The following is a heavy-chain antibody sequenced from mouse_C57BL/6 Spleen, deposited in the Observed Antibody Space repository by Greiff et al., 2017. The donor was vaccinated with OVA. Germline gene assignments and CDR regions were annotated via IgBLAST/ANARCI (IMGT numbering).Heavy chain of an antibody. J-gene: IGHJ1*03. Sequence: EVQRVESGGGLVKPGGSLTLSCAASGFTFSDYGMHWVRQAPEKGLEWVAYISSGSSTIYYADTVKGRFTISRDNAKNTLFLQMTILRSEDTAMYYCARMITTPYWYFDVWGTGTTVTVSS. D-gene: IGHD2-4*01. CDR2: ISSGSSTI. CDR1: GFTFSDYG. V-gene: IGHV5-17*01. CDR3: ARMITTPYWYFDV.